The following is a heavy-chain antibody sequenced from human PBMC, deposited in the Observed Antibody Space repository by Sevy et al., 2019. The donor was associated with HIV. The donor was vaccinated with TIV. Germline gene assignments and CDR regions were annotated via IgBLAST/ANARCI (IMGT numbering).Heavy chain of an antibody. Sequence: GGSLRLSCAASGFTFSSYAMSWVRQAPGKGLEWVSAISGSGGSTYYADSVKGRFTISRDNSKNTLYLQMNSLRAEATAVYYCAKVTGVTMVRGVIIKGGYFDYWGQGTLVTVSS. J-gene: IGHJ4*02. CDR3: AKVTGVTMVRGVIIKGGYFDY. CDR1: GFTFSSYA. D-gene: IGHD3-10*01. V-gene: IGHV3-23*01. CDR2: ISGSGGST.